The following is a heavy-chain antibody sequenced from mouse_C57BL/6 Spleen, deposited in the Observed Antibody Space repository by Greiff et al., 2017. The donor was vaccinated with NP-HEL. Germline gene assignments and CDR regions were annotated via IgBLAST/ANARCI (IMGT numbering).Heavy chain of an antibody. V-gene: IGHV1-52*01. D-gene: IGHD2-4*01. Sequence: VQLQQPGAELVRPGSSVKLSCKASGYTFTSYWMHWVKQRPIQGLEWIGNIDPSDSETHYNQKFKDKATLTVDKSSSTAYMQLSSLTSEDSAVYYCARWTYDYEGANAMDYWGQGTSVTVSS. J-gene: IGHJ4*01. CDR2: IDPSDSET. CDR1: GYTFTSYW. CDR3: ARWTYDYEGANAMDY.